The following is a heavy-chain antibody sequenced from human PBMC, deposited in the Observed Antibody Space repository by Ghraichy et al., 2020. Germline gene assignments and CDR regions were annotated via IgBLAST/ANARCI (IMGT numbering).Heavy chain of an antibody. J-gene: IGHJ4*02. CDR3: ARDGYSENKTFPLDY. CDR1: GGSFSGYY. D-gene: IGHD5-18*01. Sequence: SQTLSLTCAVYGGSFSGYYWSWIRQPPGKGLEWIGEINHSGSTNYNPSLKSRVTISVDTSKNQFSLKLSSVTAADTAVYYCARDGYSENKTFPLDYWGQGTLVTVSS. V-gene: IGHV4-34*01. CDR2: INHSGST.